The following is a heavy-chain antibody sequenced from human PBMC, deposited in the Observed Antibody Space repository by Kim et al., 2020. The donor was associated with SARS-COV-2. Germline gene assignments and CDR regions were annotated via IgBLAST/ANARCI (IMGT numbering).Heavy chain of an antibody. CDR2: VYPGDSDI. CDR1: GYTFTNYW. J-gene: IGHJ6*02. Sequence: GASLKISCQGSGYTFTNYWIGWVRQMPGKGLEWVGIVYPGDSDIRYSPSFQGQVTISADKSINTAYLQWSSLKASDTAMYFCATYYGSGRATYYFYGMDVWGQGTTVTVSS. V-gene: IGHV5-51*01. D-gene: IGHD3-10*01. CDR3: ATYYGSGRATYYFYGMDV.